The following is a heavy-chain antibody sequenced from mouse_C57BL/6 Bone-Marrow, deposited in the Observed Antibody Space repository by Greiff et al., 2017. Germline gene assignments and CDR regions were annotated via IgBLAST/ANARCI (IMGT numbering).Heavy chain of an antibody. CDR1: GYTFPSYG. V-gene: IGHV1-81*01. J-gene: IGHJ2*01. CDR2: IYPRSGNT. CDR3: ARILYYYGSSPFDY. D-gene: IGHD1-1*01. Sequence: VQLQQSGAELARPGASVKLSCKASGYTFPSYGISWVKQRTGQGLEWIGEIYPRSGNTYYNEKFKGKATLTADKSSSTAYMELRSLTSEDSAVYFCARILYYYGSSPFDYWGQGTTLTVSS.